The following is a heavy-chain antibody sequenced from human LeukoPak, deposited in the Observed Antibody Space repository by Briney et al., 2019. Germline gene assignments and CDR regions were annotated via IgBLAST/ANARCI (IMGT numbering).Heavy chain of an antibody. Sequence: GGSLRLSCAASGFTFSSYAMSWVRQAPGKGLELVSAISGSGGSTYYADSVKGRFTISRDNSKNTLYLQMNSLRAEDTAVYYCAKGAILWFGELLGDFDYWGQGTLVTVSS. CDR2: ISGSGGST. V-gene: IGHV3-23*01. CDR1: GFTFSSYA. D-gene: IGHD3-10*01. J-gene: IGHJ4*02. CDR3: AKGAILWFGELLGDFDY.